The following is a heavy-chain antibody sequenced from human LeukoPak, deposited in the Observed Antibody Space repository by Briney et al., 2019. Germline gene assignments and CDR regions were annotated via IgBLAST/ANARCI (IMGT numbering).Heavy chain of an antibody. CDR2: INPNSGGT. D-gene: IGHD3-16*01. CDR3: ARGRKSYYDYVWGRVVYYFDY. CDR1: GYTFTGYY. V-gene: IGHV1-2*02. Sequence: ASVKVSCKASGYTFTGYYMHWVRQAPGQGLEWMGWINPNSGGTNYAQKFQGRVTMTRDTSITTAYMELSRLRSDDTAVYYCARGRKSYYDYVWGRVVYYFDYWGQGTLVTVSS. J-gene: IGHJ4*02.